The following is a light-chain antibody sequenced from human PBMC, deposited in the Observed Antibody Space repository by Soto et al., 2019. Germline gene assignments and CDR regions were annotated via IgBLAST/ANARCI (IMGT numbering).Light chain of an antibody. CDR2: TAS. V-gene: IGKV3-20*01. J-gene: IGKJ4*01. Sequence: ENVLTQSPGTLSLSPGERATLSCRASQSVGRNYIAWFQQKPGQAPRLLMHTASVRATGIPDRFSGSGSGTDFTLTISRLEPEDFAVFYCQQYAASPLTLGGGTKVEI. CDR3: QQYAASPLT. CDR1: QSVGRNY.